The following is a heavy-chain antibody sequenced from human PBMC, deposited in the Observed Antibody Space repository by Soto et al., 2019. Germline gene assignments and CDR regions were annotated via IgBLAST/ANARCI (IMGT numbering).Heavy chain of an antibody. J-gene: IGHJ3*02. D-gene: IGHD6-13*01. V-gene: IGHV3-48*02. CDR3: EREGGQQLVRGAFDI. CDR1: GFTFSSYS. CDR2: ISSSSSTI. Sequence: GGSLRLSCAASGFTFSSYSMNWVRQAPGKGLEWVSYISSSSSTIYYADSVKGRFTISRDNAKNSLYLQMNSLRDEDTAVYYCEREGGQQLVRGAFDIWGQGTMVTVSS.